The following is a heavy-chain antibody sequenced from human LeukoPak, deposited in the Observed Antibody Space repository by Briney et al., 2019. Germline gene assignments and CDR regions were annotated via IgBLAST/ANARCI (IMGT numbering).Heavy chain of an antibody. CDR1: GGSITNYF. CDR3: ARALSDRGFNSGVSFLGIFDY. D-gene: IGHD1-1*01. CDR2: IYYSGGT. J-gene: IGHJ4*02. V-gene: IGHV4-59*01. Sequence: SETLSLTCTVSGGSITNYFWTWIRQPPGKGLEWIGYIYYSGGTDYNPSLKSRVTISVDTSKKQCSLKLSSVTAADTAVYYCARALSDRGFNSGVSFLGIFDYWGQGTLATVSS.